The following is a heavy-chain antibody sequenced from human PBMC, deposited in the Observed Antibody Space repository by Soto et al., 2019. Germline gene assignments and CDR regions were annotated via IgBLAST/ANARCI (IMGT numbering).Heavy chain of an antibody. V-gene: IGHV3-64D*08. Sequence: GGSLRLSCSASGFTFSSYAMHWVRQAPGKGLEYVSAISSNGGSTYYADSVKGRFTISRDNSKNTLYLQMSSLRAEDTAVYYCVKDFSVAGTRMVGYYFDYWGQGTLVTVSS. CDR3: VKDFSVAGTRMVGYYFDY. D-gene: IGHD6-19*01. J-gene: IGHJ4*02. CDR2: ISSNGGST. CDR1: GFTFSSYA.